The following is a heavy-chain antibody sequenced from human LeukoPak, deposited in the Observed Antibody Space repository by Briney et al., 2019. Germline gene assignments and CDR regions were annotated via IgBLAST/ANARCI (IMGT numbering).Heavy chain of an antibody. Sequence: SETLSLTCIVSGYSIDSGYYWGWIRQPPGKGLEWIGSVFASGRTYYNPSLKSRVTISVDTSKNQFSLKLSSVTAADMAVYYCAREGDCSGNACYSSPLDRWGQGTLVTVSS. J-gene: IGHJ4*02. CDR2: VFASGRT. D-gene: IGHD2-15*01. CDR1: GYSIDSGYY. V-gene: IGHV4-38-2*02. CDR3: AREGDCSGNACYSSPLDR.